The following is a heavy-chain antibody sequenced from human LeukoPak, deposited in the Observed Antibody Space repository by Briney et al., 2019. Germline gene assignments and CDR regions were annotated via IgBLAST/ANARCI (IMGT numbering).Heavy chain of an antibody. D-gene: IGHD6-13*01. Sequence: SETLSLTCTVSGGSISSSSYYWGWIRQPPGKGLEWIGSIYYSGSTYYNPSLKSRVTISVDTSKNQFSLKLSSVTAADTAVYYCARLRRVYIRSALFDPWGQGTLVTVSS. CDR2: IYYSGST. J-gene: IGHJ5*02. CDR1: GGSISSSSYY. CDR3: ARLRRVYIRSALFDP. V-gene: IGHV4-39*01.